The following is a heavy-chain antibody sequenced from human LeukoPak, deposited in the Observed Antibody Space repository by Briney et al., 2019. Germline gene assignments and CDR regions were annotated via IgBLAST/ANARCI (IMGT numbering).Heavy chain of an antibody. Sequence: ASVKVSCKASVGTSNSHAISWVRQAPGQGLEWMGRIISNLGTTNRAQKFQDRVTLTADKSTNTAYMELTRLTSDDTAIYYCATTNDGGGYQWGDFFDYWGQGTLVTVSS. CDR3: ATTNDGGGYQWGDFFDY. D-gene: IGHD3-22*01. CDR2: IISNLGTT. J-gene: IGHJ4*02. CDR1: VGTSNSHA. V-gene: IGHV1-69*04.